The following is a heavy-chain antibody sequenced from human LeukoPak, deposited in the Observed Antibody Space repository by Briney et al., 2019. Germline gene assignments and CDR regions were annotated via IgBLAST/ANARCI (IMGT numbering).Heavy chain of an antibody. J-gene: IGHJ6*03. CDR2: IIPIFGTA. CDR3: ARDVRGCSGGSCYYYYYYMDV. Sequence: SVKVSCKASGGTFSSYAISWVRQAPGQGLEWMARIIPIFGTANYAQKFQGRVTITTDESTSTAYMELSSLRSEDTAVYYCARDVRGCSGGSCYYYYYYMDVWGKGTTVTVSS. V-gene: IGHV1-69*05. D-gene: IGHD2-15*01. CDR1: GGTFSSYA.